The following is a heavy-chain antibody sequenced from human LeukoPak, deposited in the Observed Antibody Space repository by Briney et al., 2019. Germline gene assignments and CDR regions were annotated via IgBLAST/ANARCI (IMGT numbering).Heavy chain of an antibody. CDR1: GYTFTSCG. CDR3: ARPAAAGSFDY. CDR2: ISAYNGNT. V-gene: IGHV1-18*01. D-gene: IGHD6-13*01. J-gene: IGHJ4*02. Sequence: ASVKVSCKGSGYTFTSCGISWVRQAPGQGLEWMGWISAYNGNTNYAQKLQGRVTMTTDTSTSTAYMELRSLRSDDTAVYYCARPAAAGSFDYWGQGTLVTVSS.